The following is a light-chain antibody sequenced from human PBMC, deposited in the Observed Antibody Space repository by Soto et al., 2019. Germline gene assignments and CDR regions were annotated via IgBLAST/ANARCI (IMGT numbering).Light chain of an antibody. J-gene: IGLJ1*01. CDR2: EVS. CDR3: CSFARSRIL. Sequence: QSALPQPASVYGSPGQSVTISCTGTSSDAGSYNLVSWYQQHPGKAPKLMIYEVSERPAGVSNRFSGSTSANTASLTISGLQAEDEADYYCCSFARSRILFGTGTKVTVL. V-gene: IGLV2-23*02. CDR1: SSDAGSYNL.